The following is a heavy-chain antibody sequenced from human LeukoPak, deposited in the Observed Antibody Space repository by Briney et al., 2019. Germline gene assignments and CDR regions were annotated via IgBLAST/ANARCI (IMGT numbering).Heavy chain of an antibody. D-gene: IGHD6-6*01. CDR2: IYYSGST. CDR1: GGSISSYY. V-gene: IGHV4-59*01. CDR3: ARDIAARRDNWFDP. J-gene: IGHJ5*02. Sequence: SETLSLTCTVSGGSISSYYWSWIRQPPGKGLEWIGYIYYSGSTNYNPSLKSRVTISVDTSKNQISLKLSSVTAADTAVYYCARDIAARRDNWFDPWGQGTLVTVSS.